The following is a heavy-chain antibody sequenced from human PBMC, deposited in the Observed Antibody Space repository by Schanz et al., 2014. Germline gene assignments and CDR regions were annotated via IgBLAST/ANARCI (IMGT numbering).Heavy chain of an antibody. CDR3: AKARQTTVNRVGYYDGMEV. Sequence: VQLVESGGGVVQPGRSLRLSCAASGFTFSSYGMHWVRQAPGKGLEWVSSISWNSGSVAYADSVKGRFTISRDDAKNARSLQRNSLRAEDTALYYCAKARQTTVNRVGYYDGMEVWGQGTTVTVSS. D-gene: IGHD4-4*01. CDR1: GFTFSSYG. J-gene: IGHJ6*02. V-gene: IGHV3-9*01. CDR2: ISWNSGSV.